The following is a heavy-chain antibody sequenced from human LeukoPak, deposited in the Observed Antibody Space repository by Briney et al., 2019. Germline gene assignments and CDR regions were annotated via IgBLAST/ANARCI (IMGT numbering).Heavy chain of an antibody. CDR1: AASISNYY. V-gene: IGHV4-4*09. Sequence: PSETLSLTCAVSAASISNYYWSWIRQAPGKGLEWIWYISTSGSTNYNPSLKSRVSISLDTSKNRFSLNLNFVTAADTAVYYCASPRSGYRYTFDYWGQGALGTVSS. J-gene: IGHJ4*02. CDR2: ISTSGST. D-gene: IGHD3-22*01. CDR3: ASPRSGYRYTFDY.